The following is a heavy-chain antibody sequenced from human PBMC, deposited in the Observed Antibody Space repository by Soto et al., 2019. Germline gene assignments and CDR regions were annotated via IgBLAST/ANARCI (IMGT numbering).Heavy chain of an antibody. CDR1: GFTFSSYW. Sequence: EVQLVESGGGLVQSGGSLRLSCAASGFTFSSYWMHWVRQAPGKGLVWVSRIKGDGISTNYADSVKGRFTISRDNAKDTVFLQMNGLSADDTAVYYCARGAMGNYYNDYRGQGSLVTVSS. D-gene: IGHD3-10*01. CDR2: IKGDGIST. J-gene: IGHJ4*02. V-gene: IGHV3-74*01. CDR3: ARGAMGNYYNDY.